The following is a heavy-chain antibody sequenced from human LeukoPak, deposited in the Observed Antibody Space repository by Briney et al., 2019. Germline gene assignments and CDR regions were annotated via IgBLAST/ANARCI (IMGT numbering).Heavy chain of an antibody. CDR3: VRAVAGASTFHLDS. J-gene: IGHJ4*02. CDR2: MNPNSGNT. V-gene: IGHV1-8*01. D-gene: IGHD2-2*01. CDR1: GYSFTSHD. Sequence: ASVKVSCKASGYSFTSHDINWVRQATGKGLEWLGWMNPNSGNTGNSQKFQGRVTMTRDTSTGTAYMELSSLKFEDTAVYYCVRAVAGASTFHLDSWGQGTLVTVSS.